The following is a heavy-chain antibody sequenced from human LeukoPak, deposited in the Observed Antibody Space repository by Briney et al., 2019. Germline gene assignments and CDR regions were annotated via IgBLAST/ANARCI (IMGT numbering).Heavy chain of an antibody. V-gene: IGHV3-23*01. J-gene: IGHJ6*03. Sequence: GGSLRLSCTASGFTFSSYAMSWVRQAPGKGLEWVSAISGSGGSTYYADSVKGRFKISRDNSKNTLYLQMNGLRADDTAVYYCAKNDGNLPYYYYYMDVWGKGTTVTVSS. CDR3: AKNDGNLPYYYYYMDV. D-gene: IGHD1-1*01. CDR2: ISGSGGST. CDR1: GFTFSSYA.